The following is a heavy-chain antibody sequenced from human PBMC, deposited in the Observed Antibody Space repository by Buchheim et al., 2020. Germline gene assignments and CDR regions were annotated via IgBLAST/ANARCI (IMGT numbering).Heavy chain of an antibody. CDR3: ARPSTLTGTTRWFDP. CDR2: IYYSGTT. V-gene: IGHV4-39*01. Sequence: QLQLQESGPGLVKPSETLSLTCTVSGGSISLSSSYHWAWIRQPPGKGLEWIGSIYYSGTTYYNPSLKSRVTISVDTSKNQFSLKLSSVTAADTAVYYCARPSTLTGTTRWFDPWGQGIL. J-gene: IGHJ5*02. CDR1: GGSISLSSSYH. D-gene: IGHD1-14*01.